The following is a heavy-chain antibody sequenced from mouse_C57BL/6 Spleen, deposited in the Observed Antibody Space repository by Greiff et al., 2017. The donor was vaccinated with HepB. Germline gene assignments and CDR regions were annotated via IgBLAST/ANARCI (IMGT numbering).Heavy chain of an antibody. J-gene: IGHJ4*01. CDR2: IDPSDSET. V-gene: IGHV1-52*01. CDR1: GYTFTSYW. Sequence: VQLQQPGAELVRPGSSVKLSCKASGYTFTSYWMHWVKQRPIQGLEWIGNIDPSDSETHYNQKFKDKATLTVDKSSSTAYMQLSSLTSEDSAVYYCARGAFYYGHYYAMDYWGQGTSVTVSS. D-gene: IGHD2-1*01. CDR3: ARGAFYYGHYYAMDY.